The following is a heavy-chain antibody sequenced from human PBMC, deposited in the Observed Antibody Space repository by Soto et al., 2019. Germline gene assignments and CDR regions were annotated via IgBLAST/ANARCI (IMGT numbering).Heavy chain of an antibody. CDR1: GFTFSSYA. Sequence: PGGSLRLSCAASGFTFSSYAMSWVRQAPGKGLEWVSAISGSGGSTYYADSVKGRFTISRDNSKNTLYLQMNSLRAEDTAVYYCAKDYNVWGSYGNPFDYWGQGTLVTVSS. CDR2: ISGSGGST. CDR3: AKDYNVWGSYGNPFDY. V-gene: IGHV3-23*01. D-gene: IGHD3-16*01. J-gene: IGHJ4*02.